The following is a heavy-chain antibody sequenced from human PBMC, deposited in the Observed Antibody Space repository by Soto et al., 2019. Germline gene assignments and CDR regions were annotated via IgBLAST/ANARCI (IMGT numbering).Heavy chain of an antibody. D-gene: IGHD5-18*01. J-gene: IGHJ4*01. V-gene: IGHV3-11*01. CDR2: ISSRSGTI. CDR3: AREVDRALVGSPHYFDY. CDR1: GFTVSSNY. Sequence: GGSLRLSCAASGFTVSSNYMTWIRQAPGQGLEWVSYISSRSGTIFYADSVKGRSTLSRDNSKNSMYLQMNSPRAEDTAVYYCAREVDRALVGSPHYFDYWGQGTLVTVSS.